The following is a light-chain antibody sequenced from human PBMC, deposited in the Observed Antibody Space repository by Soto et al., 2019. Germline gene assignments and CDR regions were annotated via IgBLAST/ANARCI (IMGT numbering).Light chain of an antibody. Sequence: EILMKQSPSTLSVATGDRATLSCRASQSVSSNLAWYQQKPGQAPRLLIYGASTRATGIPARFSGSGSGTEFTLTISSLQSEDFAVYYCQQYNNWPQTFGQGTKVDIK. CDR3: QQYNNWPQT. V-gene: IGKV3-15*01. J-gene: IGKJ1*01. CDR2: GAS. CDR1: QSVSSN.